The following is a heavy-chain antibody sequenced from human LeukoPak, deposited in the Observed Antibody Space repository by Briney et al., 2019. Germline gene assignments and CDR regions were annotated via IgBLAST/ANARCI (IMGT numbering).Heavy chain of an antibody. J-gene: IGHJ5*02. CDR2: VIPNFGTA. Sequence: PGKVSCKASGGTFRSYTISWVRQAPGHRLEWRGGVIPNFGTANYSQKFQGRVTITTDESTSTAYMELSSLRSEDTAVYYCARWRYGSGSYYPNWFDPWGQGTLVTVSS. CDR1: GGTFRSYT. CDR3: ARWRYGSGSYYPNWFDP. D-gene: IGHD3-10*01. V-gene: IGHV1-69*05.